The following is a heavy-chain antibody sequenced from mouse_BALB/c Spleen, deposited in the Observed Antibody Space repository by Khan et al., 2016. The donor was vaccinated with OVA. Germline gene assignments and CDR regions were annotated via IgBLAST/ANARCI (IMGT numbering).Heavy chain of an antibody. Sequence: VQLPESGPELVKPGASVKMSCTASGYTFSDYVISWVKQRTGQGLEWIGEIYPGSGSNDNNEKFKGKDTLTADRSSNTAYMQLSSLTSEDSAVYFCARSYDRTTFTYWGQGPLVPVS. V-gene: IGHV1-77*01. J-gene: IGHJ3*01. CDR1: GYTFSDYV. CDR3: ARSYDRTTFTY. D-gene: IGHD1-1*01. CDR2: IYPGSGSN.